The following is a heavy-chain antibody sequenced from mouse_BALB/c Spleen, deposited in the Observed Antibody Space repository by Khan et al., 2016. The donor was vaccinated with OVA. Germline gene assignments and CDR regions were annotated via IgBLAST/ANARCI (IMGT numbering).Heavy chain of an antibody. J-gene: IGHJ4*01. V-gene: IGHV1S41*01. CDR2: ICPGSGNP. Sequence: DLVKPGASVTLSCKASGYTFTSYWINWIKQRPGQGLEWVGHICPGSGNPYYNEIFKGKATLTVDTSSNTVYIQHSSLSSEDSAVYFGTKSCSNGNGLYAMDYWGQGTSVTVSS. CDR3: TKSCSNGNGLYAMDY. CDR1: GYTFTSYW. D-gene: IGHD1-1*01.